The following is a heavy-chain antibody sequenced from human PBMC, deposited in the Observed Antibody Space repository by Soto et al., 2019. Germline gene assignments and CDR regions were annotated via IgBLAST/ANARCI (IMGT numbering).Heavy chain of an antibody. CDR2: INHSGST. Sequence: PSETLSLTCAVYGGSFSGYYWSWILQPPGKGLEWIGEINHSGSTNYNPSLKSRVTISVDTSKNQFSLKLSSVTAADTAVYYCARGIKRHPYYYDSSGYAYWGQGTLVTVSS. CDR3: ARGIKRHPYYYDSSGYAY. V-gene: IGHV4-34*01. CDR1: GGSFSGYY. D-gene: IGHD3-22*01. J-gene: IGHJ4*02.